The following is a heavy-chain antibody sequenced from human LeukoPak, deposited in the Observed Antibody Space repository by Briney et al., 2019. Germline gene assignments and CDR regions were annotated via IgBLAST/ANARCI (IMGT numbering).Heavy chain of an antibody. CDR1: GFTFSSYA. Sequence: PGGSLRLSRAASGFTFSSYAMSWVRQAPGKGLEWVSSISGSGGSTYYADSVKGRFTISRDNSKNTLYLQMNSLRAEDTAVYYCAKGRDDSSGYYASASAPVGYWGQGTLVTVSS. V-gene: IGHV3-23*01. J-gene: IGHJ4*02. CDR3: AKGRDDSSGYYASASAPVGY. D-gene: IGHD3-22*01. CDR2: ISGSGGST.